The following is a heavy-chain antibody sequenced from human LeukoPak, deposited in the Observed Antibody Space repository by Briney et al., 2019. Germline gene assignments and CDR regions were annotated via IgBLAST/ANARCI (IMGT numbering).Heavy chain of an antibody. CDR2: IYYSGST. D-gene: IGHD5-24*01. CDR3: ARGTRDGYRMRWYFDL. Sequence: SETLSLTCTVSGGSISSYYWSWIRQPPGKGLEWIGYIYYSGSTNYNPSLKSRVTISVDTSKNQFSLKLSSVTAADTAVYYCARGTRDGYRMRWYFDLWGRGTLVTVSS. CDR1: GGSISSYY. V-gene: IGHV4-59*12. J-gene: IGHJ2*01.